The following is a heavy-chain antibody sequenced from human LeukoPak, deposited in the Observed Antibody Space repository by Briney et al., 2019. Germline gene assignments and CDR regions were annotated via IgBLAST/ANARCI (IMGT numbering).Heavy chain of an antibody. Sequence: GGSLRLSCAASGFTFSGSAMHWVRQASGKGLEWVGRIRSKANSYATAYAASVKGRFTISRDDSKNTAYLQMNSPKTEDTAVYYCTSDTMIVNYWGQGTLVTVSS. CDR2: IRSKANSYAT. V-gene: IGHV3-73*01. D-gene: IGHD3-22*01. CDR3: TSDTMIVNY. CDR1: GFTFSGSA. J-gene: IGHJ4*02.